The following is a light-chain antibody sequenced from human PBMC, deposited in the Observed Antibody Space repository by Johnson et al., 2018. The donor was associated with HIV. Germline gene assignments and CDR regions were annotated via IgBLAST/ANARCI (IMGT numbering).Light chain of an antibody. CDR3: ATWDSSLSAYV. CDR2: ENK. CDR1: SSNIGNNY. V-gene: IGLV1-51*01. J-gene: IGLJ1*01. Sequence: QSVLTQPPSVSAAPGQKVTISCSGSSSNIGNNYVSWYQQLPGTSPKLLIYENKARPSGIPDRFSGSKSATSATLAITGLQTGDEADYYCATWDSSLSAYVFGPGTKVTIL.